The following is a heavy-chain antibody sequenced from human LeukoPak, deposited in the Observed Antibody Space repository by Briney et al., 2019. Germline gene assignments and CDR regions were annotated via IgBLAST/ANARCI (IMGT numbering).Heavy chain of an antibody. CDR1: GGSISSSSYY. D-gene: IGHD3-22*01. Sequence: SETLSLTCTVSGGSISSSSYYWGWIRQPPGKGLEWIGSIYYSGSTYYNPSLKSRVTISVDTSKNQFSLKLSSVTAADTAVYYCASRKTYYYDSSGYIILYYFDYWGQGTLVTVSS. CDR2: IYYSGST. CDR3: ASRKTYYYDSSGYIILYYFDY. V-gene: IGHV4-39*01. J-gene: IGHJ4*02.